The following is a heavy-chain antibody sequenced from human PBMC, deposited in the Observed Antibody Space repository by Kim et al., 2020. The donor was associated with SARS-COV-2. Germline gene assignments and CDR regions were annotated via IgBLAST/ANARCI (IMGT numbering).Heavy chain of an antibody. CDR2: INHSGST. CDR3: ARVLGFEYSSSSGFDP. Sequence: SETLSLTCAVYGGSFSGYYWSWIRQPPGKGLEWIGEINHSGSTNYNPSLKSRVTISVDTSKNQFSLKLSSVTAADTAVYYCARVLGFEYSSSSGFDPWGQGTLVTVSS. D-gene: IGHD6-6*01. V-gene: IGHV4-34*01. CDR1: GGSFSGYY. J-gene: IGHJ5*02.